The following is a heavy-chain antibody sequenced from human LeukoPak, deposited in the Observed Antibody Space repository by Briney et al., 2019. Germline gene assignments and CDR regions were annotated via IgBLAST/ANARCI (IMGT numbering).Heavy chain of an antibody. D-gene: IGHD4-17*01. Sequence: PSVTLSLTCTVSGGSISSYYWSWIPQPPGKGLEWIGYIYYSGSTNYNTSLKSRVTLSVDTSKNQFSLKLRSVTAADTAVYYCARSSDQHDYGDYNDAFDIWGQGTMVTVS. CDR1: GGSISSYY. CDR2: IYYSGST. J-gene: IGHJ3*02. V-gene: IGHV4-59*01. CDR3: ARSSDQHDYGDYNDAFDI.